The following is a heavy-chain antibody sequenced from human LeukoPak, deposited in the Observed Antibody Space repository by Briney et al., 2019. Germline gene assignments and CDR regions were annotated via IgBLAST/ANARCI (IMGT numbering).Heavy chain of an antibody. Sequence: PSETLSLTCTVSGGSISSYYWSWIRQPPGKGLEWIGYIYYSGSTNYNPSLKSRVTISVDTPKNQFSLKLSSVTAADTAVYYCARFSRGITMVRGVGGFDYWGQGTLVTVSS. V-gene: IGHV4-59*01. D-gene: IGHD3-10*01. CDR3: ARFSRGITMVRGVGGFDY. CDR2: IYYSGST. CDR1: GGSISSYY. J-gene: IGHJ4*02.